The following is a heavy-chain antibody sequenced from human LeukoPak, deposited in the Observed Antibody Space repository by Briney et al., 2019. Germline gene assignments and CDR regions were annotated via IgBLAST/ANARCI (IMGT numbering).Heavy chain of an antibody. J-gene: IGHJ4*02. CDR2: INTDASVA. CDR3: AAPPVTVQD. Sequence: GGSLRLSCAASGFTFSNAWMYWVRQPPGKGLVWVSRINTDASVAYADSVKGRFTISRDNAKNTVYLHMDSLRAEDTAVYYCAAPPVTVQDWGQGTLVTVSS. D-gene: IGHD2/OR15-2a*01. V-gene: IGHV3-74*01. CDR1: GFTFSNAW.